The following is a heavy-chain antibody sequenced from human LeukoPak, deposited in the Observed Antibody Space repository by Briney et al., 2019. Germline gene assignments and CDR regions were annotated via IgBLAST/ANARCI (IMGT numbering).Heavy chain of an antibody. CDR2: NNPYDTAI. J-gene: IGHJ4*02. V-gene: IGHV3-11*04. CDR1: GFTLGDYS. D-gene: IGHD3-9*01. Sequence: PGGSLRLSCVASGFTLGDYSVNRIRQAPGKGPEWLSYNNPYDTAIYYADSVKGRFTISRDNAKNSMYLQMNSLRVDDTALYYCVRDHNWAFDIWGQGALVTVSS. CDR3: VRDHNWAFDI.